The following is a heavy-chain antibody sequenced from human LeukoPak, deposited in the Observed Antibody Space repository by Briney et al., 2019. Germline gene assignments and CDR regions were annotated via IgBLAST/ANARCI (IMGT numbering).Heavy chain of an antibody. CDR1: GFTFSSYG. CDR3: ARVRIGQQLDKYYYYAMDV. V-gene: IGHV3-30*03. D-gene: IGHD6-13*01. Sequence: GGSLRLSCAASGFTFSSYGMHWVRQAPGKGLEWVAVISYDGSNKYYADSVKGRFTIPRDNSKNTLYLQMNSLRAEDTAVYYCARVRIGQQLDKYYYYAMDVWGQGTTVTVSS. J-gene: IGHJ6*02. CDR2: ISYDGSNK.